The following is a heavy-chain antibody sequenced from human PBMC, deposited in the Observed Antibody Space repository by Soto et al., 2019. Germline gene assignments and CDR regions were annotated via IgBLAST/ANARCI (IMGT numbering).Heavy chain of an antibody. D-gene: IGHD3-10*01. J-gene: IGHJ4*02. CDR1: GFSLSTSGMC. V-gene: IGHV2-70*11. CDR2: IDWDDTK. CDR3: ARIRRYYYGSGNYWDVTVY. Sequence: SGPTLVNPTQTLTLTCTFSGFSLSTSGMCVSWIRQPPGKALEWLARIDWDDTKYYSPSLKTRLTVSKDTPKNQVVLSMTNMDPVDTATYYCARIRRYYYGSGNYWDVTVYWGQGTLVTVSS.